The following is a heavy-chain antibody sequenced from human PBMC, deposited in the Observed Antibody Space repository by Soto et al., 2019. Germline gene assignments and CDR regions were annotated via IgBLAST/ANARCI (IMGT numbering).Heavy chain of an antibody. CDR3: ARDRRIQLWPCFDY. V-gene: IGHV3-30-3*01. Sequence: LRLSCAASGFTFSSYAMHWVRQAPGKGLEWVAVISYDGSNKYYADSVKGRFTISRDNSKNTLYLQMNSLRAEDTAVYYCARDRRIQLWPCFDYWGQGTLVTVSS. J-gene: IGHJ4*02. CDR2: ISYDGSNK. D-gene: IGHD5-18*01. CDR1: GFTFSSYA.